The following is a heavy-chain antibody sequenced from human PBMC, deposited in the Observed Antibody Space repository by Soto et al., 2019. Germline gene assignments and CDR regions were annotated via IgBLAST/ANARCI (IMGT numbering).Heavy chain of an antibody. Sequence: ASVKVSCKASGGTFSSYAISWVRQAPGQGLEWMGGIIPIFGTANYAQKFQGRVTITADESTSTAYMELSSLRSEDTAVYYCARDLVVVPAAIRVRRNYYYGMDVWGQGTTVTVSS. CDR3: ARDLVVVPAAIRVRRNYYYGMDV. CDR2: IIPIFGTA. D-gene: IGHD2-2*02. J-gene: IGHJ6*02. CDR1: GGTFSSYA. V-gene: IGHV1-69*13.